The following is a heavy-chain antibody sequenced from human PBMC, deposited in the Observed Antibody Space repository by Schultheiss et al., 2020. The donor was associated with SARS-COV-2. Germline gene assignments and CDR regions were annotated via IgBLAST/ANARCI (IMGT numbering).Heavy chain of an antibody. CDR2: IYYSGST. V-gene: IGHV4-61*10. Sequence: SETLSLTCTVSGGSISSSSYYWSWIRQPAGKGLEWIGYIYYSGSTNYNPSLKSRVTISVDTSKNQFSLNLSSVTAADTAVYYCARHLNWAAGDWFDPWGQGTLVTVSS. CDR3: ARHLNWAAGDWFDP. D-gene: IGHD7-27*01. CDR1: GGSISSSSYY. J-gene: IGHJ5*02.